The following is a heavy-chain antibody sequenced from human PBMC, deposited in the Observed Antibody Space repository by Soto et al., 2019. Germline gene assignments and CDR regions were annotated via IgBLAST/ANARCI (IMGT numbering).Heavy chain of an antibody. CDR1: GFSVSSNY. CDR2: HYSGGST. CDR3: ARHRHPRGTVGATSPLDP. Sequence: GALRLSCAISGFSVSSNYLSWVRQAPGKGLEWVSVHYSGGSTYYADSVQGRFTISRDKSNNTLYLQMRRVRAEDTAVYFCARHRHPRGTVGATSPLDPWGQGTQVTVSS. V-gene: IGHV3-53*01. D-gene: IGHD1-26*01. J-gene: IGHJ5*02.